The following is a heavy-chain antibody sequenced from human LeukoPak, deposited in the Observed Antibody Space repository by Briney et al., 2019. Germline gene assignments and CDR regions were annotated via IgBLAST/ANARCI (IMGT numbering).Heavy chain of an antibody. Sequence: SETLSLTCTVSGGSISSGGYYWSWIRQHPGKGLEWIGYIYYSGSTYYNPSLKSRVTISVDTSKNQFSLKLSSVTAADTAVYYCARVRLQLLLDYWGQGTLVTVSS. CDR1: GGSISSGGYY. D-gene: IGHD3-22*01. J-gene: IGHJ4*02. CDR3: ARVRLQLLLDY. V-gene: IGHV4-31*03. CDR2: IYYSGST.